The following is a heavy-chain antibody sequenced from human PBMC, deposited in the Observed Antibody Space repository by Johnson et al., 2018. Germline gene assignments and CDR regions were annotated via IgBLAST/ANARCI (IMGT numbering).Heavy chain of an antibody. CDR3: AKDPYGSGDLYDMDV. V-gene: IGHV3-23*04. CDR1: GFTFSSYV. Sequence: VQLVQSGGGLVQPGGSVRLSCAGSGFTFSSYVMYWVRQAQGRGLDWVAGISGSGGHTDYADSVKGRFTISRDNSKNTLYLQMKSLRAEDTAVYFCAKDPYGSGDLYDMDVWGKRTTVTVSS. CDR2: ISGSGGHT. J-gene: IGHJ6*03. D-gene: IGHD6-25*01.